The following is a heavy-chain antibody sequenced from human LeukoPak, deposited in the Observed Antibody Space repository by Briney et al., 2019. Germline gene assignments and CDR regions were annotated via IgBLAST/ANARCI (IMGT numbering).Heavy chain of an antibody. CDR3: ARARPIAARPYHWYFDY. CDR2: MNPNSGNT. J-gene: IGHJ4*02. CDR1: GYTFTSYD. D-gene: IGHD6-6*01. Sequence: ASVKVSCKASGYTFTSYDINWVRQATGQGLEWMGWMNPNSGNTGYAQKFQGRVTITRNTSISTAYMELSSLRSEDTAVYYCARARPIAARPYHWYFDYWGQGTLVTVSS. V-gene: IGHV1-8*01.